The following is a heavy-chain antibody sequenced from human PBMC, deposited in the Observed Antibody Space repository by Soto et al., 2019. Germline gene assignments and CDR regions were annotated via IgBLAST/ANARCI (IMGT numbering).Heavy chain of an antibody. CDR1: GYTFTSYD. V-gene: IGHV1-8*01. CDR2: MNPNSGNT. CDR3: ARGHYNFWSGHNYGMDV. J-gene: IGHJ6*02. D-gene: IGHD3-3*01. Sequence: RASVKVSCKASGYTFTSYDINWVRQATGQGLEWMGWMNPNSGNTGYAQKFQGRVTMTRNTSISTAYMELSSLRSEDTAVYYCARGHYNFWSGHNYGMDVWGQGTTVTVSS.